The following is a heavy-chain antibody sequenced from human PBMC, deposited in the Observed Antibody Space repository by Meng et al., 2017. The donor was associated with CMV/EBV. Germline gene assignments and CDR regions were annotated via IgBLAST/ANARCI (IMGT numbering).Heavy chain of an antibody. J-gene: IGHJ6*02. CDR3: AREGAGVVVVAATPTYYGMDV. Sequence: ASVKVSCKASGYTFTSYGISWVRQAPGQGLEWMGWISAYNGNTNYAQKLQGRVTMTTDTSTSTAYMELRSLRSDDTAVYYCAREGAGVVVVAATPTYYGMDVWGQGTTVTAP. CDR1: GYTFTSYG. CDR2: ISAYNGNT. D-gene: IGHD2-15*01. V-gene: IGHV1-18*01.